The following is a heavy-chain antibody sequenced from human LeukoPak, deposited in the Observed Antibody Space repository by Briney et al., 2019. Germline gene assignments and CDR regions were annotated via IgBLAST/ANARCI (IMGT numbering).Heavy chain of an antibody. Sequence: PSETLSLTCTVSGASLSSYYWSWIRQPPGKGLQWIGYIHYSGSTNYNPSLKSRVTISVDTSKNQFSLKLSSVTAADTAVYYCARTSSTVTHYFDYWGQGTLVTVSS. CDR2: IHYSGST. V-gene: IGHV4-59*01. J-gene: IGHJ4*02. CDR1: GASLSSYY. D-gene: IGHD4-17*01. CDR3: ARTSSTVTHYFDY.